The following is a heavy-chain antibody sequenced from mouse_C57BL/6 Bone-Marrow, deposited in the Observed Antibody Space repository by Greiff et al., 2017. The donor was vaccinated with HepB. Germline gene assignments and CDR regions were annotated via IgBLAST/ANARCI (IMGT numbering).Heavy chain of an antibody. CDR1: GFTLTSYG. Sequence: VQLQQSGPGLVQPSQSLSITCTVSGFTLTSYGVHWVRQSPGKGLEWLGVIWSGGSTDYNAAFISRLSISKDNSKSQVFFKMNGLQADDTAIYYCARREGDMDYWGQGTSVTVSS. CDR3: ARREGDMDY. CDR2: IWSGGST. V-gene: IGHV2-2*01. J-gene: IGHJ4*01.